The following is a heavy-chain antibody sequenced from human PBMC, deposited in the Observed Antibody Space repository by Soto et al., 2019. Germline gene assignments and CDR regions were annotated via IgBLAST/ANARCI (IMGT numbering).Heavy chain of an antibody. V-gene: IGHV1-18*01. J-gene: IGHJ5*02. D-gene: IGHD3-3*01. CDR3: ARVVGGRVTIPTLGWFDP. CDR1: GYTFTSYG. Sequence: QVQLGQSGAEVKKPGASVKVSCKASGYTFTSYGISWVRQAPGQGLEWMGWISAYNGNTNYAQKHQGRVTMTTDTYTSTAYMELRSLRSDDTAVYYCARVVGGRVTIPTLGWFDPWGQGTLVTVSS. CDR2: ISAYNGNT.